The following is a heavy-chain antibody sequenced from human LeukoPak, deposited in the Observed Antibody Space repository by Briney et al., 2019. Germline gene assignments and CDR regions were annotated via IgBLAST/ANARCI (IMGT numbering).Heavy chain of an antibody. CDR2: ISSSSSYI. V-gene: IGHV3-21*01. Sequence: PGGSLRLSCAASGFTFSSYSMNWVRQAPGKGLEWVSSISSSSSYIYYADSVKGRSTISRDNARKSLFLQMNSLRAEDTAVYYCASETTRGYSYGSPTDGFDLWGQGTMVTVSS. CDR3: ASETTRGYSYGSPTDGFDL. CDR1: GFTFSSYS. J-gene: IGHJ3*01. D-gene: IGHD5-18*01.